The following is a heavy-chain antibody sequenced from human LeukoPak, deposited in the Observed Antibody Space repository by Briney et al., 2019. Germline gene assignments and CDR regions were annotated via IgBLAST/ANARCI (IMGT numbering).Heavy chain of an antibody. CDR3: ARDRGTAMVKY. V-gene: IGHV4-30-4*01. CDR2: IYYSGST. CDR1: GGSISSGDYY. Sequence: SETLSLTCTVSGGSISSGDYYWSWIRQPPGKGLEWIGYIYYSGSTYYNPSLKSRVTMSVDTSKNQFSLKLSSVTAADTAVYYCARDRGTAMVKYWGQGTLVTVSS. D-gene: IGHD5-18*01. J-gene: IGHJ4*02.